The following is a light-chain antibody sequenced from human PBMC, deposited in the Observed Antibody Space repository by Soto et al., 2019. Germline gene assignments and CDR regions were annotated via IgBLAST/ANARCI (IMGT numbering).Light chain of an antibody. CDR2: DAS. V-gene: IGKV3-15*01. CDR3: QQYYNWPRT. J-gene: IGKJ5*01. CDR1: ENIRSN. Sequence: EIVLTQSPGTLSLSPGQRATLSCRASENIRSNYVAWFQQKPGQAPRLLIHDASTRATGIPARFSGSGSGTEFTLTISSLQAEDSAVYYCQQYYNWPRTFGQGTRLEIK.